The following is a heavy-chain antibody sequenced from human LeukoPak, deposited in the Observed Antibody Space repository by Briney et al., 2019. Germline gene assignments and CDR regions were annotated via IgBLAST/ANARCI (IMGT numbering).Heavy chain of an antibody. J-gene: IGHJ4*02. CDR2: VSYTGTT. Sequence: SDTLSLTCSVSGGLVTSYVLAWIRQAPGKGLEWIGHVSYTGTTNYNPSLKGRVTISVDSSKNQFSLTLTSVTAADTAVYYCARQRSSSFLRRGYIESWGQGTLVTVSS. CDR1: GGLVTSYV. V-gene: IGHV4-59*08. D-gene: IGHD6-13*01. CDR3: ARQRSSSFLRRGYIES.